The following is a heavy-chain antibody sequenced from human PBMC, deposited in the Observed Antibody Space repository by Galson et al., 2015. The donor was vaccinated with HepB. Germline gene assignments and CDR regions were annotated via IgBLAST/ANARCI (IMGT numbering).Heavy chain of an antibody. V-gene: IGHV3-23*01. Sequence: CAAFGFTFNSYTMSWVRQAPGEGLEWVSSIRGGGTATYYADSVKGRFTIVRDNSKNTMHLQMNSLRAEDTAVYYCAKDLGWWEELPGCFQYWGQGTPVTVSS. CDR2: IRGGGTAT. CDR3: AKDLGWWEELPGCFQY. D-gene: IGHD1-26*01. CDR1: GFTFNSYT. J-gene: IGHJ4*02.